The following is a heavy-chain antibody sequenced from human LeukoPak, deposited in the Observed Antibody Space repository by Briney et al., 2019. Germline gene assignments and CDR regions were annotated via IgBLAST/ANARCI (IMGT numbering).Heavy chain of an antibody. Sequence: SETLSLTCTVSGGSISSYHWSWIRQPAGKGLEWIGRIYTSGSTNYNPSLKSRVTMSVDTSKNQFSLKLSSVTAADTAVYYCARARDDFWSGYFYYFDYWGQGTLVTVSS. CDR3: ARARDDFWSGYFYYFDY. CDR1: GGSISSYH. D-gene: IGHD3-3*01. J-gene: IGHJ4*02. V-gene: IGHV4-4*07. CDR2: IYTSGST.